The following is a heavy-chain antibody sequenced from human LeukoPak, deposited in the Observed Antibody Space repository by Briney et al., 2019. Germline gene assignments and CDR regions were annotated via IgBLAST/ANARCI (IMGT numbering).Heavy chain of an antibody. CDR1: GYSFTSYW. Sequence: GESLKISCKPSGYSFTSYWIGWVRQMPGKGLEWMGLIYPADSETRYSPSFQGQVTISVDKSISTAYLQWSSLKASDTGIYYCASGGWVGATVFDYWGQGTRVTVPS. D-gene: IGHD1-26*01. J-gene: IGHJ4*02. CDR3: ASGGWVGATVFDY. CDR2: IYPADSET. V-gene: IGHV5-51*01.